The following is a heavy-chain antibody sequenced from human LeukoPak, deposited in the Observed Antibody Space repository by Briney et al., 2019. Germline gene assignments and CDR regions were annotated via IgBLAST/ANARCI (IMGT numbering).Heavy chain of an antibody. CDR1: GGSISSGDYC. CDR3: ARESTRMTLYDSSGY. CDR2: IYYSGST. J-gene: IGHJ4*02. D-gene: IGHD3-22*01. V-gene: IGHV4-30-4*08. Sequence: SETLSLTCTVSGGSISSGDYCWSWIRQPPGKGLEWIGYIYYSGSTYYNPSLKSRVTISVDTSKNQFSLKLSSVTAADTAVYYCARESTRMTLYDSSGYWGQGTLVTVSS.